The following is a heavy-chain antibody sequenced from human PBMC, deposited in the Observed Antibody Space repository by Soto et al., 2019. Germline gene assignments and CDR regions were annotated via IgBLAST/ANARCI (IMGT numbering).Heavy chain of an antibody. J-gene: IGHJ4*02. Sequence: PSETLSLTCTVSGGSVSNKTYYWSWIRQPPGKRLEWIGYVYYSGTTNYNPSLKSRVTISVDLSKNQFSLRLSSVTTADTALYYCARTTAVPNTLRSRYFFDYWGQGTLVTVSS. CDR2: VYYSGTT. CDR1: GGSVSNKTYY. D-gene: IGHD4-17*01. V-gene: IGHV4-61*01. CDR3: ARTTAVPNTLRSRYFFDY.